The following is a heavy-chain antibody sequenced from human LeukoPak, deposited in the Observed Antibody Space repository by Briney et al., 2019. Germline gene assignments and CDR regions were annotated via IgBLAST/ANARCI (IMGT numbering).Heavy chain of an antibody. V-gene: IGHV5-51*01. CDR1: GYSFTNYW. J-gene: IGHJ4*02. CDR2: IYPGDSDT. Sequence: KDRGSLKIPCKGSGYSFTNYWIGWGRQMPRESLEWVGSIYPGDSDTRYSPSFQGQVTISADKSISTAYLQWSSLKASDTAMYYCAKIRVPTRGYYFDYWGQGTLVTVSS. D-gene: IGHD2-2*01. CDR3: AKIRVPTRGYYFDY.